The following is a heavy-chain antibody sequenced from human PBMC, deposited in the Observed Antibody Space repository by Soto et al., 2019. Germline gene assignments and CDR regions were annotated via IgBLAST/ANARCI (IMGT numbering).Heavy chain of an antibody. J-gene: IGHJ5*02. CDR3: ARDLAWFGELSHWFDP. D-gene: IGHD3-10*01. V-gene: IGHV4-4*07. CDR1: GGSISSDY. Sequence: TLSLGCTVSGGSISSDYWSWIQQPPGNGMECIGRFYTSGSTNYNPSLKSRVTMSVDTSKNQFSLKLSSVTAADTAVYYCARDLAWFGELSHWFDPWGQGTLVT. CDR2: FYTSGST.